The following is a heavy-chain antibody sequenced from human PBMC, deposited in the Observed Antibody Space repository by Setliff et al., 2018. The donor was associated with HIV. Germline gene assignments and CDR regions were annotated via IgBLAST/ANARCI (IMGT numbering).Heavy chain of an antibody. J-gene: IGHJ4*02. Sequence: GGSLRLSCAASGFTFTNAWMSWVRQAPGKGLEWVGRIKSNSDGGTSDYAAAVKDRFSFSRDDSRSTLYLQMNSLITEDTALYYCTTAVAQNWYGSGNENYGGQGTLVTVSS. CDR3: TTAVAQNWYGSGNENY. V-gene: IGHV3-15*01. D-gene: IGHD3-10*01. CDR2: IKSNSDGGTS. CDR1: GFTFTNAW.